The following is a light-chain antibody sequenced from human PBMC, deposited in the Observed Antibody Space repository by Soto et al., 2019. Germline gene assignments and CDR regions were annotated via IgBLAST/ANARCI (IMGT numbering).Light chain of an antibody. V-gene: IGKV3-11*01. CDR1: QSVSSY. CDR2: DAS. J-gene: IGKJ5*01. Sequence: EIVLTQSPATLSLCPGERATLSCRASQSVSSYLAWYQQKPGQAPRLLIYDASNRATGIPARFSGSRSGTDFTLTLSSLEPEDFGVYFCHQRNKFGQGTRLEIK. CDR3: HQRNK.